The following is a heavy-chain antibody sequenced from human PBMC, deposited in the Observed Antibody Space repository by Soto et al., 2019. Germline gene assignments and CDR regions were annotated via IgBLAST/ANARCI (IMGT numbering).Heavy chain of an antibody. CDR2: IYGGGST. D-gene: IGHD5-12*01. Sequence: PGGSLRLSGADSGFTINNNYRSWVGQSPGKGLEWVSVIYGGGSTDYADSVKGRFTISRDNSKNTLYLQMNSLRAEDTATYYCARARDAYNFLYEPTGGQGTLFTVS. CDR3: ARARDAYNFLYEPT. V-gene: IGHV3-53*01. CDR1: GFTINNNY. J-gene: IGHJ1*01.